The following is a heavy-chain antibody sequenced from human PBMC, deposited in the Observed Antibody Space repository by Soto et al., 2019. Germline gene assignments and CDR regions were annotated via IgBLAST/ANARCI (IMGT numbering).Heavy chain of an antibody. CDR1: GFMFSGYA. D-gene: IGHD1-26*01. J-gene: IGHJ4*02. CDR3: AKHARPTGLVGQCVD. Sequence: EVQLLESGGALVQPGGSLRLSCVGSGFMFSGYAMHWVRQAPGKGLEWVSTVSDSGASTYYAHSVKDRFTVSRDNSNNMLSLELDSPSAEDTALYFCAKHARPTGLVGQCVDWGQGTLVTVSS. CDR2: VSDSGAST. V-gene: IGHV3-23*01.